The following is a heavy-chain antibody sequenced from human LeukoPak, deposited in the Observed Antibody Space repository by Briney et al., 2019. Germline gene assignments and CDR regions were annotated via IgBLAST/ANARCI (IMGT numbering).Heavy chain of an antibody. D-gene: IGHD3-22*01. V-gene: IGHV3-21*05. J-gene: IGHJ3*02. CDR2: ISSSSSYT. Sequence: GGSLRLSCAASGFTFSSYSMNWVRQAPGKGLEWVSYISSSSSYTNYADSVKGRFTISRDNAKNSLYLQMNSLRAEDTAVYYCASRTYYYDVGARAFDIWGQGTMVTVSS. CDR3: ASRTYYYDVGARAFDI. CDR1: GFTFSSYS.